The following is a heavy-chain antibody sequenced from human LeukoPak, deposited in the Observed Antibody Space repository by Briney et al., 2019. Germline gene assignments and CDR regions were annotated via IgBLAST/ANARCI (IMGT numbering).Heavy chain of an antibody. CDR2: IGTAGDT. D-gene: IGHD4-23*01. CDR3: ARGGGNLGGYYFDY. Sequence: GGSLRLSCAASGFASSSYDMDWVRQATGKGLEWVSAIGTAGDTYYPGSVKGRFTISRENAKNSLYLQMNSLRAGDTAVYYCARGGGNLGGYYFDYWGQGTLVTVSS. V-gene: IGHV3-13*01. J-gene: IGHJ4*02. CDR1: GFASSSYD.